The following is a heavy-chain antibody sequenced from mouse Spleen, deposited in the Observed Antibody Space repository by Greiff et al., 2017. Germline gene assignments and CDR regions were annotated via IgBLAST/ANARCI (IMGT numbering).Heavy chain of an antibody. D-gene: IGHD2-4*01. CDR2: ISSGGSYT. CDR1: GFTFSSYA. V-gene: IGHV5-9-3*01. CDR3: ARDYDGNYYAMDY. Sequence: EVQGVESGGGLVKPGGSLKLSCAASGFTFSSYAMSWVRQTPEKRLEWVATISSGGSYTYYPDSVKGRFTISRDNAKNTLYLQMSSLRSEDTAMYYCARDYDGNYYAMDYWGQGTSVTVSS. J-gene: IGHJ4*01.